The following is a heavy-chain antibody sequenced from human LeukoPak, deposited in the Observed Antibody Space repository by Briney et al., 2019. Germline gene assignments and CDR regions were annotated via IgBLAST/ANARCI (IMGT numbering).Heavy chain of an antibody. CDR3: ARSRGYCSGTSCYFNYYGMDV. CDR1: GFTVSTNY. J-gene: IGHJ6*02. V-gene: IGHV3-53*01. CDR2: IYSGGNT. D-gene: IGHD2-2*01. Sequence: PGGSLRLSCAASGFTVSTNYMNNMSWVRQAPGKGLEWVSVIYSGGNTNYAHSVKGRFTISRDNSKNTLYLQMNSLNAEDTAVYYCARSRGYCSGTSCYFNYYGMDVWGQGTTVTVSS.